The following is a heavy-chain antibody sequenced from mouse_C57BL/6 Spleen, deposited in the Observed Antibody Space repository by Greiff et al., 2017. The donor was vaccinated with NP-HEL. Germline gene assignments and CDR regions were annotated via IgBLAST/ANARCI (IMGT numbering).Heavy chain of an antibody. J-gene: IGHJ2*01. V-gene: IGHV1-39*01. CDR2: INPNYGTT. D-gene: IGHD2-5*01. CDR3: ARREGYSNFFDY. Sequence: EVKLMESGPELVKPGASVKISCKASGYSFTDYNMNWVKQSNGKSLEWIGVINPNYGTTSYNQKFKGKATLTVDQSSSTAYMQLNSLTSEDSAVYYCARREGYSNFFDYWGQGTTLTVSS. CDR1: GYSFTDYN.